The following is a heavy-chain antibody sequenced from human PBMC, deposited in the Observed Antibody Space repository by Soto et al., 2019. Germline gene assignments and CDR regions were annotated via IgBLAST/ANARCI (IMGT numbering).Heavy chain of an antibody. J-gene: IGHJ4*02. D-gene: IGHD5-18*01. CDR1: GFTFSSYS. V-gene: IGHV3-21*01. Sequence: EVQLVESGGGLVKPGGSLRLSCAASGFTFSSYSMNWVRQAPGKGLEWVSSISSSSSYIYYADSVKGRFTISRDNAKNSLYLQVNSLRAEDTAVYYCARDFGDTAMAYSDYWGQGTLVTVSS. CDR3: ARDFGDTAMAYSDY. CDR2: ISSSSSYI.